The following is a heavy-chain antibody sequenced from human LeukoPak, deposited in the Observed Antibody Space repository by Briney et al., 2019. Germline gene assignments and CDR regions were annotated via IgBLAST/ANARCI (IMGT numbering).Heavy chain of an antibody. CDR2: IIPILGIA. CDR3: AGGANPVSIAVAVYYYGMDV. J-gene: IGHJ6*02. V-gene: IGHV1-69*04. CDR1: GGTFSSYA. D-gene: IGHD6-19*01. Sequence: GASVKVSFTASGGTFSSYAISWVRQAPGQGLEWMGRIIPILGIANYAQKFQGRVTITADKSTSTAYMELSSLRSEDTAVYYCAGGANPVSIAVAVYYYGMDVWGQGTTVTVSS.